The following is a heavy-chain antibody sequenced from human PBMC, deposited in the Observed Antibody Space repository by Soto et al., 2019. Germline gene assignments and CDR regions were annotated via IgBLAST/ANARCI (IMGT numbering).Heavy chain of an antibody. Sequence: SETLSLTCTVSGGSISSGGYYWSWIRQHPGKGLEWIGYIYYSGSTYYNPSLKSRVTISVDTSKNQFSLKLSSVTAADTAVYYCARVPTPAYYYGMDVWGQGTTVTVSS. V-gene: IGHV4-31*03. J-gene: IGHJ6*02. CDR2: IYYSGST. CDR1: GGSISSGGYY. CDR3: ARVPTPAYYYGMDV.